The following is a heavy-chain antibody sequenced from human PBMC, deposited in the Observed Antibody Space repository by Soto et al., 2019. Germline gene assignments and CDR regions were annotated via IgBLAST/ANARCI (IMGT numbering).Heavy chain of an antibody. V-gene: IGHV3-30*18. D-gene: IGHD3-22*01. J-gene: IGHJ4*02. CDR2: ISYDGSNK. Sequence: GGSLRLSCAASGFTFSSYGMHWVRQAPGKGLEWVAVISYDGSNKYYADSVKGRFTISRDNSKNTLYLQMNSLRAEDTAVYYCAKEELYYYDSSGYYYDYWGQGTLVTVSS. CDR3: AKEELYYYDSSGYYYDY. CDR1: GFTFSSYG.